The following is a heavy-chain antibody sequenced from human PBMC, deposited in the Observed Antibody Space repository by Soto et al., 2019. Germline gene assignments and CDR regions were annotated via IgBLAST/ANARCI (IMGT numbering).Heavy chain of an antibody. J-gene: IGHJ6*02. CDR1: GSTFSDAW. Sequence: EVQLVESGGGLVKPGGSLRLSCAASGSTFSDAWMTWVRQAPGRGLEWVGRINANTDGGTTDYAAPVRGRFTISRDDSKNTLSLQMNSLKTEDTAVYYCTTGVGYYDPYGMDVWGQGTTVTVSS. CDR2: INANTDGGTT. V-gene: IGHV3-15*01. CDR3: TTGVGYYDPYGMDV. D-gene: IGHD3-16*01.